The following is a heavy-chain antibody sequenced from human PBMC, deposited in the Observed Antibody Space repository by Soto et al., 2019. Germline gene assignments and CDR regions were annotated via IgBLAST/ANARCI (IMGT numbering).Heavy chain of an antibody. CDR1: GITFSGSA. CDR3: TRPGGYCSSTSCYLGARDV. J-gene: IGHJ6*02. D-gene: IGHD2-2*01. V-gene: IGHV3-73*01. Sequence: GGSRRLPCAASGITFSGSAMQWVGRASGNGLEWVGRIRSKANSYATAYAASVTGRFTISRDDSKNTAYLQMNSLKTEDTAVYYCTRPGGYCSSTSCYLGARDVWGQGTTVTVSS. CDR2: IRSKANSYAT.